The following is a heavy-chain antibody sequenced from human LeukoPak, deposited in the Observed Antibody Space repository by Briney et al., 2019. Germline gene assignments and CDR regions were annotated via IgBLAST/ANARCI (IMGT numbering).Heavy chain of an antibody. CDR1: GFSFMNAW. J-gene: IGHJ4*02. D-gene: IGHD2/OR15-2a*01. CDR2: IKSNADGGAP. Sequence: GGSLRLSCAASGFSFMNAWMIWVRQAPGKGLEWVGRIKSNADGGAPDYAAPAGGRFTISRDDSKNTLYLQMNSLKTEDTAVYYCTTFYHEYSPYWGRGTLVTVSS. CDR3: TTFYHEYSPY. V-gene: IGHV3-15*01.